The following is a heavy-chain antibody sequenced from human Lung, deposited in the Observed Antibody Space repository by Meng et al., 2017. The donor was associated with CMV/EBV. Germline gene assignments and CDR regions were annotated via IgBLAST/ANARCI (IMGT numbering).Heavy chain of an antibody. CDR2: IYYSGST. J-gene: IGHJ4*02. D-gene: IGHD3-16*02. CDR1: GGSTSSSSYY. CDR3: AKYLITFGGVIVSDY. V-gene: IGHV4-39*07. Sequence: CTLSGGSTSSSSYYWGWIRQPPGKGLEWIGSIYYSGSTYYNPSLKSRVTISVDTSKNQFSLKLNSVTAADTAVYYCAKYLITFGGVIVSDYWGQGTLVTVSS.